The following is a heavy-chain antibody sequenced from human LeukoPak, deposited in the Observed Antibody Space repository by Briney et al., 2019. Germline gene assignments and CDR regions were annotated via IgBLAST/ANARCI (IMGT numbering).Heavy chain of an antibody. CDR1: GGSFSGYY. J-gene: IGHJ5*02. V-gene: IGHV4-34*01. D-gene: IGHD6-19*01. Sequence: SETLSLTCAVYGGSFSGYYWSWIRQPAGKGLEWIGEINHSGSTKYNPSLKSRDTISVDTSKNQFSLKLSSVTPADTAVYYCAREIIAVTVLVWFDPWGQGTLVTVSS. CDR2: INHSGST. CDR3: AREIIAVTVLVWFDP.